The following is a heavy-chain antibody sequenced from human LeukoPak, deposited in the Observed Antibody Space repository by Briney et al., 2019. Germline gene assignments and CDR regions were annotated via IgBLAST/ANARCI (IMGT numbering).Heavy chain of an antibody. V-gene: IGHV3-33*06. D-gene: IGHD5-18*01. CDR2: VWYDVNNK. Sequence: PGRSLRLSCAASGFNFNNYGMHWVRQAPGKGLEWVAVVWYDVNNKYYADSVKGRFTISRDNSKNTLYLQMNSLRVEDTAVHYCAKACLSGYSYGCFGSWGQGTLVTVSS. CDR3: AKACLSGYSYGCFGS. CDR1: GFNFNNYG. J-gene: IGHJ5*01.